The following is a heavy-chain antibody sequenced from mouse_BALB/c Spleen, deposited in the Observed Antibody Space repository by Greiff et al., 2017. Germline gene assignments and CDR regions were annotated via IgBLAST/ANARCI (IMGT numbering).Heavy chain of an antibody. CDR1: GFSLTSYD. CDR2: IWTGGGT. J-gene: IGHJ3*01. CDR3: VRGATATAY. D-gene: IGHD1-2*01. V-gene: IGHV2-9-2*01. Sequence: VQLQESGPGLVAPSQSLSITCTVSGFSLTSYDISWIRQPPGKGLEWLGVIWTGGGTNYNSAFMSRLSISKDNSKSQVFLKMNSLQTDDTAIYYCVRGATATAYWGQGTLVTVSA.